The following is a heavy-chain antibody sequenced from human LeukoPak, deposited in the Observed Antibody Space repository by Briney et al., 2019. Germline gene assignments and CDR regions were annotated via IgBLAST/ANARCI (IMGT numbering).Heavy chain of an antibody. CDR1: GYSFPTYW. D-gene: IGHD2-2*03. V-gene: IGHV5-51*01. CDR3: ARPPSRGYSSSFEY. Sequence: GESLKVSCKGSGYSFPTYWIASVRQMPGKGLEWMGIIYPDESNIRYSPSFQGQVTISADKSISTAYLQWSSLKASDTAMYYCARPPSRGYSSSFEYWGQGTLVTVSS. CDR2: IYPDESNI. J-gene: IGHJ4*02.